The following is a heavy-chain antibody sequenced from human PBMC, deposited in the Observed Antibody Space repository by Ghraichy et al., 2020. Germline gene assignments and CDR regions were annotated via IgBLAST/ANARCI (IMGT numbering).Heavy chain of an antibody. V-gene: IGHV3-48*02. CDR2: ISGGSYTI. J-gene: IGHJ5*02. CDR1: GFSFSTYS. CDR3: ARGLSNWKDAPSWFDP. Sequence: SCAASGFSFSTYSMSWVRKAPGRGLEWVSHISGGSYTIYYADSVEGRFTISRDNARNSLYLQMNSLRDEDTAVYYCARGLSNWKDAPSWFDPWGQGTLVTVSS. D-gene: IGHD1-1*01.